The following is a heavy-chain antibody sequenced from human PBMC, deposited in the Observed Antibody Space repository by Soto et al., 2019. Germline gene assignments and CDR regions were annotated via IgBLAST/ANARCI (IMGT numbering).Heavy chain of an antibody. CDR3: AILGVCGDDCYSFES. Sequence: QVQLQDSGPGLVKPSETLSLICTVSGGSISNEYWSWVRQPPGMGLEWIGFIFYRKSPYYDPSLKSRINMSVDPSKNQFTRDLTSVTVADTAVYHCAILGVCGDDCYSFESWGQGTLVTVSS. V-gene: IGHV4-59*08. J-gene: IGHJ4*02. CDR2: IFYRKSP. D-gene: IGHD2-21*02. CDR1: GGSISNEY.